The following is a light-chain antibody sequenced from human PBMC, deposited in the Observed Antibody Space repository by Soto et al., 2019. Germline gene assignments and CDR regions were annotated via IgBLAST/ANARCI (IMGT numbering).Light chain of an antibody. V-gene: IGLV2-8*01. Sequence: QSVLTQPPSASGSPGQSVTISCTGTSSDVGGYDFVSWYQQHPGKAPKLVIYEVTRRPSGVPDRFSGSKSGNTASLTVSGLQAEDEAVYYCSSYAGSTIFGGGTKLPVL. CDR1: SSDVGGYDF. J-gene: IGLJ2*01. CDR2: EVT. CDR3: SSYAGSTI.